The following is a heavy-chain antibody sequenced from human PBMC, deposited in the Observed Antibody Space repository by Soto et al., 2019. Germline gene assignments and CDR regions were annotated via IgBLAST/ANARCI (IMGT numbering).Heavy chain of an antibody. J-gene: IGHJ6*02. CDR2: IMPTVDSA. CDR3: AVSAVREILTEQSSGMGF. D-gene: IGHD3-10*01. Sequence: SVKVSCKASGGTLSDYAVSWVRQARGQGLAWMGGIMPTVDSANYAQKFQGRLTITADESTSTANMELSSLTSDDTAIYYCAVSAVREILTEQSSGMGFWGQGITVTVSS. CDR1: GGTLSDYA. V-gene: IGHV1-69*13.